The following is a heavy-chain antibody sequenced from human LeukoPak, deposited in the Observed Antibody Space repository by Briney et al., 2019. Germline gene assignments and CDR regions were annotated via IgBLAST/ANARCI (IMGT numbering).Heavy chain of an antibody. V-gene: IGHV2-70*11. J-gene: IGHJ5*02. CDR3: ARINTHGDKVSNRFDP. CDR1: GFSLSTSGMC. D-gene: IGHD4-17*01. Sequence: SGPALVKPTQTLTLTCTFSGFSLSTSGMCVTWIRQPPGKALEWLARIDWDDDKYYSTSLKTRLTISKDTSKNQVVLTMTNMDPVDTGTYYCARINTHGDKVSNRFDPWGHGTLVTVSS. CDR2: IDWDDDK.